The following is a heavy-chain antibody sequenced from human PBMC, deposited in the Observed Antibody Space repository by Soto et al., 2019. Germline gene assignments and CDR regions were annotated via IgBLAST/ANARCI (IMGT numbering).Heavy chain of an antibody. CDR2: ISHDGSKK. CDR1: GFSFGKYA. Sequence: QVQLVESGGGVVQPGRSLRLSCVASGFSFGKYAMHWVRQAPGKELEWVAVISHDGSKKYSADSVMGRFTISRDNSENTLFLQGNSLRGEDTAVYYCAKDISSYSGSYTYYFDYWGQGTLVTVSS. CDR3: AKDISSYSGSYTYYFDY. J-gene: IGHJ4*02. V-gene: IGHV3-30*18. D-gene: IGHD1-26*01.